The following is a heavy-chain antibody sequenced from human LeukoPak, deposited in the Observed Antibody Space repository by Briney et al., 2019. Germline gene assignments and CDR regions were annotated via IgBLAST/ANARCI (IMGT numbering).Heavy chain of an antibody. CDR3: ASARASFGRVLEPCPFAT. Sequence: GGSLRLSCAASEFTFSNYEMNWVRQAPGKGLEWVSYISSSGSIIYYADSVKGRFTISRDNAKNSLYLQMNSLGAEDTAVYYCASARASFGRVLEPCPFATWGQGTLVTVSS. V-gene: IGHV3-48*03. D-gene: IGHD3/OR15-3a*01. CDR1: EFTFSNYE. J-gene: IGHJ5*02. CDR2: ISSSGSII.